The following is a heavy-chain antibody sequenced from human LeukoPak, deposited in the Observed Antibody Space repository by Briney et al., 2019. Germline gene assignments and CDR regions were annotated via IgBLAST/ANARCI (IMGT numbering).Heavy chain of an antibody. D-gene: IGHD6-13*01. CDR3: ARDLFSSSWYLLQ. CDR2: INHSGST. CDR1: GGSFSGYY. V-gene: IGHV4-34*01. Sequence: TSETLSLTCAVYGGSFSGYYWSWIRQPPGKGLEWIGEINHSGSTNYNPSLKSRVTISVDTSKNQFSLKLSSVTAADTAVYYCARDLFSSSWYLLQWGQGTLVTVSS. J-gene: IGHJ4*02.